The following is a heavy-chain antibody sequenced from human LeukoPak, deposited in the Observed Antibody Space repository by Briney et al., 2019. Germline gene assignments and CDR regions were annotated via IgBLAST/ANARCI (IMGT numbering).Heavy chain of an antibody. D-gene: IGHD1/OR15-1a*01. Sequence: GGSLRLSCAASGFTFNTYWMYWVRQAPGKGLVWVSRINSDGYNTFYADSVKGRFTISRDNAKNTLYLQMNSLRAADTAVYYCAKGTTADFDYWGQGTLVTVSS. J-gene: IGHJ4*02. CDR2: INSDGYNT. CDR1: GFTFNTYW. V-gene: IGHV3-74*01. CDR3: AKGTTADFDY.